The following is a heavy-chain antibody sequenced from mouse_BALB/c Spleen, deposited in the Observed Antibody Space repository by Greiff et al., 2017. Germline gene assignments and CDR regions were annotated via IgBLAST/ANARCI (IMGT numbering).Heavy chain of an antibody. CDR2: ILPGSGST. CDR3: ARDYGDGVFAY. Sequence: VQLQQSGAELMKPGASVKISCKATGYTFSSYWIEWVKQRPGHGLEWIGEILPGSGSTNYNEKFKGKATFTADTSSNTAYMQLSSLTSEDSAVYYCARDYGDGVFAYWGQGTLVTVSA. V-gene: IGHV1-9*01. J-gene: IGHJ3*01. D-gene: IGHD1-1*01. CDR1: GYTFSSYW.